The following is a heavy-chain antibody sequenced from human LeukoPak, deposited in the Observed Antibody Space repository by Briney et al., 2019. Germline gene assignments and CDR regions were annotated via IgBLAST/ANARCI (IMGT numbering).Heavy chain of an antibody. CDR2: ISSSSSYI. CDR1: GFTFSSYS. J-gene: IGHJ3*02. Sequence: GGSLRLSCVASGFTFSSYSMNWVRQAPGKGLEWVSSISSSSSYIYYADSVKGRFTISRDNAKNSLYLQMNSLRAEDTAVYYCARDRRGIAAAGTDAFDIWGQGTMVTVSS. D-gene: IGHD6-13*01. V-gene: IGHV3-21*01. CDR3: ARDRRGIAAAGTDAFDI.